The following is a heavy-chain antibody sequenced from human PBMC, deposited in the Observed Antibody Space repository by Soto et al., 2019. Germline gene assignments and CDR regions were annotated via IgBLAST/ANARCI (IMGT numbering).Heavy chain of an antibody. CDR2: ISYDGSNK. D-gene: IGHD5-12*01. J-gene: IGHJ3*02. Sequence: PGGSLRLSCAASGFTFSSYGMHWVRQAPGKGLEWVAVISYDGSNKYYADSVKGRFTISRDNSKNTLYLQMNSLRAEDMAVYYCAKDSVEMATIGAFDIWGQGTMVTVSS. CDR1: GFTFSSYG. CDR3: AKDSVEMATIGAFDI. V-gene: IGHV3-30*18.